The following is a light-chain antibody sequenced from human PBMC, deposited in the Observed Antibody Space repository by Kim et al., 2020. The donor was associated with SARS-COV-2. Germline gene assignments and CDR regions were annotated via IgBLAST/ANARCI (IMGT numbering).Light chain of an antibody. V-gene: IGKV3-15*01. J-gene: IGKJ1*01. CDR3: QQYDDWPPWT. Sequence: VSPGETATLSCRASQSVSSKVAWYQQKPGQAPRLLIYDASTRATGIPARFSGSGSGTDFTLTSSSLQSEDLAVYHCQQYDDWPPWTFGQGTKVEIK. CDR2: DAS. CDR1: QSVSSK.